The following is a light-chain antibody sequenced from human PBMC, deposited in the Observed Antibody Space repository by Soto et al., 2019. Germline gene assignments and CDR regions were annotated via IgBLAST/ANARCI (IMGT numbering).Light chain of an antibody. V-gene: IGKV3-20*01. Sequence: EIVLTQSPGTLSLSPGERATLSCRASQSVSSSYLAWYQQKPGQAPRLLIYDTSSRATGIPDRFSGSGSGTDFTLAISRLEPEEFAVYYCQQCGSSRSFGQGTKVELK. CDR1: QSVSSSY. CDR3: QQCGSSRS. CDR2: DTS. J-gene: IGKJ1*01.